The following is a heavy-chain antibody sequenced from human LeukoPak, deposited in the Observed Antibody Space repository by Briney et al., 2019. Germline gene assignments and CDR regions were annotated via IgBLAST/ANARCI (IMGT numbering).Heavy chain of an antibody. D-gene: IGHD6-19*01. J-gene: IGHJ4*02. V-gene: IGHV1-3*01. Sequence: ASVKVSCKASGYTCTSYAMHWVRQAPGQRLEWMGWINAGNGNTKYSQKFQGRVTITRDTSASKAYMELSSLRSEDTAVYYCARDKGPPRRVAGHFDYWGQGTLATVSS. CDR1: GYTCTSYA. CDR3: ARDKGPPRRVAGHFDY. CDR2: INAGNGNT.